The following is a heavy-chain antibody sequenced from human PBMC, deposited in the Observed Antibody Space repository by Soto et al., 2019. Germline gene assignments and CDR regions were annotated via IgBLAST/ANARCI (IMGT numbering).Heavy chain of an antibody. V-gene: IGHV1-18*01. CDR2: INTDKGKT. J-gene: IGHJ4*02. CDR1: GYTFTNYG. Sequence: QVQLVQSGPEVKKPGASVKVSCKTSGYTFTNYGISWVRQAPGQGLEWMGWINTDKGKTPYALKFQGRGPMTTDTARSSAYMELRSLSSDDTAIYACATRYPAFGSWGQGTLVTVSS. D-gene: IGHD3-16*02. CDR3: ATRYPAFGS.